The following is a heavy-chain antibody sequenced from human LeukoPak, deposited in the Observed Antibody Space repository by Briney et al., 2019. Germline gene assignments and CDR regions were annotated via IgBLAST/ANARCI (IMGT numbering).Heavy chain of an antibody. CDR3: ARMHYYDSSGDNWFDP. D-gene: IGHD3-22*01. Sequence: ASVKVSCKASGYTFTSYYMHWVRQAPGQGFEWMGIINPSGSSTSYAQKFQGRVTMTRNTSITTAYMELSSLRSEDTAVYYCARMHYYDSSGDNWFDPWGQGTLVTVSS. V-gene: IGHV1-46*01. CDR2: INPSGSST. CDR1: GYTFTSYY. J-gene: IGHJ5*02.